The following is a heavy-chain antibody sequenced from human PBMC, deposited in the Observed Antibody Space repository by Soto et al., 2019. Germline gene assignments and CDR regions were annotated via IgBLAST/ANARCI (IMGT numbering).Heavy chain of an antibody. CDR1: GYTFTGYY. J-gene: IGHJ6*02. CDR3: ARDFGGNYYYYGMDV. D-gene: IGHD3-16*01. CDR2: INPNSGGT. V-gene: IGHV1-2*04. Sequence: ASVKVSCKASGYTFTGYYMHWVRQAPGQGLEWMGWINPNSGGTNYAQKFQGWVTMTRDTSISTAYMELSRLRSDDTAVYYCARDFGGNYYYYGMDVWGQGTTVTVSS.